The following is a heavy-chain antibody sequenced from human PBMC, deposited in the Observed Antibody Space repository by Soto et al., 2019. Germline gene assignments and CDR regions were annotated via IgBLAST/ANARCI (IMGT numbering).Heavy chain of an antibody. V-gene: IGHV1-3*01. Sequence: ASVKVSCNASGYTFTSYAMHLVRQAPGQRLEWMGWINAGNGNTKYSQKFQGRVTITRDTSASTAYMELSSLRSEDTAVYYCARNPRLSDVVPAATRGMDVWGQGTTVTVSS. CDR3: ARNPRLSDVVPAATRGMDV. J-gene: IGHJ6*02. D-gene: IGHD2-2*01. CDR1: GYTFTSYA. CDR2: INAGNGNT.